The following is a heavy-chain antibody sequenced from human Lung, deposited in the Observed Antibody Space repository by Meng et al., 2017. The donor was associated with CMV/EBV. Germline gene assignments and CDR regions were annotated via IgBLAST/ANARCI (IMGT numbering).Heavy chain of an antibody. D-gene: IGHD2-8*01. V-gene: IGHV4-34*02. J-gene: IGHJ4*02. Sequence: QVQLQQWGAGLLKPSETLSLTCIRSGGSFSGYFWNWLRQPPGKGLEWIGEINPTGSTNYNPSLKSRVIMSLDTCRNQFSLKLTSVTGADTAVYYCARGIDYHDGVDYWGQGSLVTVSS. CDR1: GGSFSGYF. CDR2: INPTGST. CDR3: ARGIDYHDGVDY.